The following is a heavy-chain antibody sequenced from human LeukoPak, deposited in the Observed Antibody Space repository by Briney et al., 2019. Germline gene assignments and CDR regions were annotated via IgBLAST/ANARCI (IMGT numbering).Heavy chain of an antibody. Sequence: ASVKVSCKASGYSFSDYSMHWVRQAPGQGLEWMGRINPNSGGISYAQNIQGRVSMTRDTSISTTYMELNGLTSDDTAVYYCARGGSGSGYLYYFDYWGQGTLVSVSP. CDR3: ARGGSGSGYLYYFDY. CDR2: INPNSGGI. V-gene: IGHV1-2*06. D-gene: IGHD3-10*01. CDR1: GYSFSDYS. J-gene: IGHJ4*02.